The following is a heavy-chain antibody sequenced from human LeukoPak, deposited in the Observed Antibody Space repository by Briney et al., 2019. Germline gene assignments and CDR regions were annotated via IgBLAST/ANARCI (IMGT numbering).Heavy chain of an antibody. CDR3: ARGSDPYYFDY. Sequence: SETLSLTCTVSGGSISSYYWSWIRQPPGKGLEWIAFIYYSGTTNFNPSLKSRVTISVDTSKNQFFLNVNSVTAADTAVYYCARGSDPYYFDYWGQGTLVTVSS. V-gene: IGHV4-59*01. D-gene: IGHD3-3*01. CDR2: IYYSGTT. J-gene: IGHJ4*02. CDR1: GGSISSYY.